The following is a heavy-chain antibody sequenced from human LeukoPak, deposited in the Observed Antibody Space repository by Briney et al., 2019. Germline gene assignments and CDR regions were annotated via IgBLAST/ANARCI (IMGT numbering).Heavy chain of an antibody. CDR1: GFTFSDYA. Sequence: GGSLRLSCAASGFTFSDYAMNWVRQALGRGLEWVSTISYSGGNTYYADPVKGRFTISRDNSKNTLYLQMNSLRAEDTAIYYCAKARYCSGDTCPEWFDPWGQGTLVTVSS. CDR2: ISYSGGNT. V-gene: IGHV3-23*01. J-gene: IGHJ5*02. CDR3: AKARYCSGDTCPEWFDP. D-gene: IGHD2-15*01.